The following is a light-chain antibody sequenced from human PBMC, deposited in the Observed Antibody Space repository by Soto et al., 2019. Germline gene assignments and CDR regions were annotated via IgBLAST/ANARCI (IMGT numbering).Light chain of an antibody. CDR3: QQGHNWPLT. J-gene: IGKJ2*01. CDR2: SAS. V-gene: IGKV3-15*01. Sequence: EIVMTQSPATLSVSPGERATLSCRASQSISTELAWYQQKPGQPPRLLIYSASTRATGVPAKLTGSGSGSEFTLTISGLQSEDFAVYYCQQGHNWPLTFGQGTRLE. CDR1: QSISTE.